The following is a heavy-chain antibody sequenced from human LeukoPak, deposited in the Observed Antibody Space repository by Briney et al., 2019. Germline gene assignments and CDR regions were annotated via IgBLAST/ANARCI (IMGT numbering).Heavy chain of an antibody. CDR1: GGSISSYY. V-gene: IGHV4-4*07. J-gene: IGHJ3*02. D-gene: IGHD2-21*01. CDR3: ARNLDCGGDCFNDAFDI. Sequence: SETLSLTCTVSGGSISSYYWSWIRQPAGKGLEWIGRIYSSGSTNYNPSLKSRVTMSVDTSKHQFSLKLSSVTAVDTAVYYCARNLDCGGDCFNDAFDIWGRGTMVTVSS. CDR2: IYSSGST.